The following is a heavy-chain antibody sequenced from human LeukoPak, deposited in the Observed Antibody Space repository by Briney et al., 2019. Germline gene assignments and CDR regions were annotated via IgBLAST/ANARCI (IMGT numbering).Heavy chain of an antibody. D-gene: IGHD5-24*01. CDR1: GFNFRDAA. CDR3: AKDIQLST. Sequence: QPGGSLRLSCAASGFNFRDAAMTWVRQAPGKGLEWVSLISFSGDNSYYADFVKGRFTISRDNSKNTLSLQMNSLRVEDTAIYYCAKDIQLSTWGLGTMVTVSS. V-gene: IGHV3-23*01. J-gene: IGHJ3*01. CDR2: ISFSGDNS.